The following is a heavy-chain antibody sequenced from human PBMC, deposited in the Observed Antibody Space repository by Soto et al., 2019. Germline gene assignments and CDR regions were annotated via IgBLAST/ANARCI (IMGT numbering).Heavy chain of an antibody. CDR1: GYTFTRYG. J-gene: IGHJ4*02. D-gene: IGHD5-18*01. Sequence: QVQLVQSGAEVKKPGASVKVSCKASGYTFTRYGIRCVRQAPGQGLEWMGWISANNGHTNYAQKFQGRVTMTTDTSTSTAYMELSSLRSDDTAVYYCAKCVHGLYNYGHFPLRYWCQGTLVTFSS. CDR3: AKCVHGLYNYGHFPLRY. CDR2: ISANNGHT. V-gene: IGHV1-18*01.